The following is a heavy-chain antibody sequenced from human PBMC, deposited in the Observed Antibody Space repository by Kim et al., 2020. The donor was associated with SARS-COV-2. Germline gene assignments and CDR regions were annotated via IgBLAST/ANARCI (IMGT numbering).Heavy chain of an antibody. CDR3: ARVDYSRGYYGS. CDR2: ITGDSRYT. CDR1: EFIFSDYS. J-gene: IGHJ4*02. Sequence: GGSLRLSCAASEFIFSDYSMNWVRQGPGKGLEWVSSITGDSRYTYYADSVKGRFTISRDNDKGSLYLHMTDLRAEDSAIYYCARVDYSRGYYGSWGQGTLVTVSS. D-gene: IGHD4-17*01. V-gene: IGHV3-21*01.